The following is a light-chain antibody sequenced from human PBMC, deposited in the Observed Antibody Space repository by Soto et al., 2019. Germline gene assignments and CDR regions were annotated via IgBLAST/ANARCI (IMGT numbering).Light chain of an antibody. V-gene: IGKV3-15*01. J-gene: IGKJ1*01. CDR2: GAS. CDR1: QSVSSN. Sequence: EIVMTQSPATLSVSPGERATLSCRASQSVSSNLAWYQQKPGQAPRLLIYGASTRATGIPARFSGSGSGTDFTLTISSLQSEDFAVYYCQQYNNWPRTFGQRTKVEIK. CDR3: QQYNNWPRT.